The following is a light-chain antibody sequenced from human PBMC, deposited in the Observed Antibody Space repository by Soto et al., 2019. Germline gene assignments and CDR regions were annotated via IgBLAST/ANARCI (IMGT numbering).Light chain of an antibody. J-gene: IGKJ1*01. Sequence: DIQMTQFPSTLSASVGDRVTITCRASQSINSWLAWYQQKPGKAPNLLIYKASSLESGVPSRFSGSGSGTEFTLTISRLQPDDFATFYCQQYSTYSRTFGQGTKVDIK. CDR1: QSINSW. CDR2: KAS. CDR3: QQYSTYSRT. V-gene: IGKV1-5*03.